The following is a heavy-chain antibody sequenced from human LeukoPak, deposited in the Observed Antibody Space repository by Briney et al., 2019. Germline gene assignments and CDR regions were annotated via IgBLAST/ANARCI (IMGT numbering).Heavy chain of an antibody. Sequence: SETLSLTCTVSGGSISSYYWSWIRQPPGKGLEWIGYIYYSGSTNYNPSLKRRVTISVDTSKSQFSLKLSSVTAADTAVYYCAVGGYYDILTGLLYYGMDVWGQGTTVTVSS. CDR3: AVGGYYDILTGLLYYGMDV. V-gene: IGHV4-59*08. J-gene: IGHJ6*02. D-gene: IGHD3-9*01. CDR2: IYYSGST. CDR1: GGSISSYY.